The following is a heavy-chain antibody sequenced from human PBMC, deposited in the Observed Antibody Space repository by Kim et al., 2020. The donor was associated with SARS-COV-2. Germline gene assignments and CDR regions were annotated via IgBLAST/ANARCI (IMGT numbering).Heavy chain of an antibody. J-gene: IGHJ6*02. CDR3: GTLPAAIPRPGMDV. CDR1: GFTFSTYS. CDR2: ISSSSSTI. Sequence: GGSLRLSCAASGFTFSTYSMNWVRQAPGKGLEWVSYISSSSSTIYYADSVKGRFTISRDNAKNSLYLQMNSLRDEDTAVYYCGTLPAAIPRPGMDVWGQGTTVTVSS. D-gene: IGHD2-2*02. V-gene: IGHV3-48*02.